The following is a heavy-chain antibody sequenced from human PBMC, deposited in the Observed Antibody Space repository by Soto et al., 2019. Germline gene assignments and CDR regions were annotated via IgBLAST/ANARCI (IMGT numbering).Heavy chain of an antibody. D-gene: IGHD3-16*01. CDR1: GFPFTDYY. CDR2: IAKSGSGSAT. CDR3: ARRRGSYAWNSQILDL. Sequence: QVQLVESGGGLGKPGGSLRLSCAGSGFPFTDYYMNWIRQAPGKGLEWVSYIAKSGSGSATLYADSVKGRFTISRDNAKNSVSLQMNSLRPEDAAVYYCARRRGSYAWNSQILDLWGPGILVTASS. J-gene: IGHJ5*02. V-gene: IGHV3-11*01.